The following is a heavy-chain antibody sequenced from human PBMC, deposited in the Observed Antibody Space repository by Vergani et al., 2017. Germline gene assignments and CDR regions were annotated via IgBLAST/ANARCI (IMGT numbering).Heavy chain of an antibody. Sequence: QLHLQESGPGLVKPSETLSLTCTVSGGSITSSSYYWGWIRQPPGKGLEWIGNIHHSGGAYYNPSLKGRVTISVDTSKNQFSLEVTSVTAADTAIYFCARTESFILRYCHWALWGQGTLVTVSS. CDR2: IHHSGGA. V-gene: IGHV4-39*01. D-gene: IGHD3-9*01. CDR1: GGSITSSSYY. J-gene: IGHJ4*02. CDR3: ARTESFILRYCHWAL.